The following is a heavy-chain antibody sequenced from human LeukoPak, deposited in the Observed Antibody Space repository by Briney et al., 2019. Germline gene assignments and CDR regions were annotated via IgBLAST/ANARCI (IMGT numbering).Heavy chain of an antibody. CDR2: ISYDGSNK. D-gene: IGHD3-22*01. Sequence: PGGTLRLSCAASGFTFSSYGMHWVRQAPGKGLEWVAVISYDGSNKYYADSVKGRFTISRGNSKNTLYLQMNSLRAEDTAVYYCAKDRACSTGYCYYDSSGSGGFDYWGQGTLVTVSS. V-gene: IGHV3-30*18. CDR1: GFTFSSYG. CDR3: AKDRACSTGYCYYDSSGSGGFDY. J-gene: IGHJ4*02.